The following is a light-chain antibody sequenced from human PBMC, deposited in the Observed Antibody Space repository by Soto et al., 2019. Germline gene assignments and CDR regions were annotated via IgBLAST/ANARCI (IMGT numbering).Light chain of an antibody. Sequence: EIVMTQSPATLSVSPGERATLSCRASQSVSSDLAWYHQKPGQAPRRLIYAASTRATGIPDRFSGSGSGTDFTLTISRLEPEDFAVYYCQQYGSSSWTFGQGTKVDI. CDR2: AAS. CDR3: QQYGSSSWT. J-gene: IGKJ1*01. V-gene: IGKV3-20*01. CDR1: QSVSSD.